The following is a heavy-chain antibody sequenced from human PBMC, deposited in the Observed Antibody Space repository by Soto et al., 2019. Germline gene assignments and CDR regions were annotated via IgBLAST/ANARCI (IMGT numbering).Heavy chain of an antibody. CDR2: VYNSGST. J-gene: IGHJ4*02. Sequence: SETLSLTWTVSGGSISSTYWTWIRPPPGKGLEWIGYVYNSGSTNYNPSLKSRVTISDDTCKSQFSLKVNSMTAADTAVYYCARYRREAVAGYTLDNWGQGILVTVSS. CDR3: ARYRREAVAGYTLDN. CDR1: GGSISSTY. D-gene: IGHD6-13*01. V-gene: IGHV4-59*01.